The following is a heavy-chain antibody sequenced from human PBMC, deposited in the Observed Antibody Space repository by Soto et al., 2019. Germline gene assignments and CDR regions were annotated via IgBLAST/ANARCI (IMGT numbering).Heavy chain of an antibody. V-gene: IGHV3-11*06. Sequence: GGSLRLSCAASGFTFSYYYMSWIRQSPGKGLEWVSYISSSSSYTNYADSVKGRFTISRDNAKNSLYLQMNSLRAEDTAVYYCARVADTMVRGVYYYGMDVWGQGTTVTVSS. CDR2: ISSSSSYT. D-gene: IGHD3-10*01. J-gene: IGHJ6*02. CDR1: GFTFSYYY. CDR3: ARVADTMVRGVYYYGMDV.